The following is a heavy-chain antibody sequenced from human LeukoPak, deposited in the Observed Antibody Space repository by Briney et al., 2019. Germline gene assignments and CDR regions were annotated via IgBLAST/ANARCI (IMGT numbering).Heavy chain of an antibody. Sequence: GGSLRLSCAASGFTFSSYSMNWVRQAPGKGLEWVSYISSSSSTIYYADSVKGRFTISRDNAKNSLYLQMNSLGAEDTAVYYCAKDTVVPAASEYFQHWGQGTLVTVSS. D-gene: IGHD2-2*01. CDR2: ISSSSSTI. CDR1: GFTFSSYS. CDR3: AKDTVVPAASEYFQH. V-gene: IGHV3-48*04. J-gene: IGHJ1*01.